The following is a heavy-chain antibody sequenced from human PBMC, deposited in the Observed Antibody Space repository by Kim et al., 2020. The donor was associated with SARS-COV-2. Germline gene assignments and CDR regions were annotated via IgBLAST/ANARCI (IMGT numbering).Heavy chain of an antibody. CDR2: IIPIFGTA. CDR1: GGTFSSYA. Sequence: SVKVSCKASGGTFSSYAISWVRQAPGQGLEWMGGIIPIFGTANYAQKFQGRVTITADESTSTAYMELSSLRSEDTAVYYCAREHYYDSSGYPSRAFDIWGQGTMVTVSS. V-gene: IGHV1-69*13. J-gene: IGHJ3*02. CDR3: AREHYYDSSGYPSRAFDI. D-gene: IGHD3-22*01.